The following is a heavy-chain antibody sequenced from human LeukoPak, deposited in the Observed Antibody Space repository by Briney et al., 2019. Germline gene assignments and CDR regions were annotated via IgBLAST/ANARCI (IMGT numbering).Heavy chain of an antibody. Sequence: GASVKVSCKASGYTFTSYGISRVRQAPGQGLEWIGWISAYNGNTNYAQKLQGRVTMTTDTSTSTAYMELRSLRSDDTAVYYCAREYCTGGVCFHYMDVWGKGTTVTVSS. V-gene: IGHV1-18*01. CDR3: AREYCTGGVCFHYMDV. J-gene: IGHJ6*03. CDR2: ISAYNGNT. D-gene: IGHD2-8*02. CDR1: GYTFTSYG.